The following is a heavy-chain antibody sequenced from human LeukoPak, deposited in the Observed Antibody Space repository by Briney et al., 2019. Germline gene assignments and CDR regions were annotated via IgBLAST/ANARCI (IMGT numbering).Heavy chain of an antibody. J-gene: IGHJ5*02. CDR3: ARKIAVAGTKGSDP. CDR1: GGSISSYY. CDR2: IYYSGST. D-gene: IGHD6-19*01. Sequence: SETLSLTCTVSGGSISSYYWSWTRQPPGKGLEWIGYIYYSGSTNYNPSLKSRVTISVDTSKNQFSLKLSSVTAADTAVYYCARKIAVAGTKGSDPWGQGTLVTVSS. V-gene: IGHV4-59*08.